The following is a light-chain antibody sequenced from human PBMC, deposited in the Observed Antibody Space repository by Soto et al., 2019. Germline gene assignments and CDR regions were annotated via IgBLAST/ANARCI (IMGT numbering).Light chain of an antibody. J-gene: IGLJ3*02. CDR1: SGSVSTSYY. CDR3: VLYMGSGIWV. CDR2: STN. Sequence: VVTQEPSFSVSPGRTVTLTCGLSSGSVSTSYYPSWYQQTPGQAPRTLIYSTNTRSSGVPDRFSGSILGNKAALTITGAQADYESDYYCVLYMGSGIWVFGGGTKVTVL. V-gene: IGLV8-61*01.